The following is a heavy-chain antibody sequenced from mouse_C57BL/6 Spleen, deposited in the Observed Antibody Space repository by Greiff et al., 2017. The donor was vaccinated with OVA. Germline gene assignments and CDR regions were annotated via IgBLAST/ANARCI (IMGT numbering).Heavy chain of an antibody. D-gene: IGHD2-5*01. CDR2: IHPNSRST. V-gene: IGHV1-64*01. CDR1: GYTFTSYW. J-gene: IGHJ4*01. Sequence: QVQLQQPGAELVKPGASVKLSCKASGYTFTSYWMHWVKQRPGQGLEWIGMIHPNSRSTNYNEKFKSKATLTVDKSSSTAYMQLSSLTSEDSAVYYCARYYSKGDYYAMDYWGQGTSVTVSS. CDR3: ARYYSKGDYYAMDY.